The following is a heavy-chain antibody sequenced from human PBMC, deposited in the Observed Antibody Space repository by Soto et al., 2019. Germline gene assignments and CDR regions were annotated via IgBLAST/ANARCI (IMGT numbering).Heavy chain of an antibody. Sequence: PGESLNISCRGSGYSFAKYWIGWVRQMPGKGLELVGIIYPDASDIQYSPSFQGQVTISADKSINTAHLQWSSLKASDTAMYYCGRFVLGGSIGGRYYLSFYYYGRDVGGQGTAVTVS. CDR3: GRFVLGGSIGGRYYLSFYYYGRDV. V-gene: IGHV5-51*01. CDR1: GYSFAKYW. J-gene: IGHJ6*02. CDR2: IYPDASDI. D-gene: IGHD2-15*01.